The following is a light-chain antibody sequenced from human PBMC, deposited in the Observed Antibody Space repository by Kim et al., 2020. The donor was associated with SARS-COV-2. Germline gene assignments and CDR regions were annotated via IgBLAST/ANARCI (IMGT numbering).Light chain of an antibody. V-gene: IGLV1-44*01. Sequence: GQRVTISCSGSSSNIGGHTVNWYQQLPGTAPKLLIYTNNQRPSGVPDRFSGSKSGTSASLAISGLQSEDEADYYCAAWDDSLNAWVFGGGTKLTVL. CDR2: TNN. CDR3: AAWDDSLNAWV. J-gene: IGLJ3*02. CDR1: SSNIGGHT.